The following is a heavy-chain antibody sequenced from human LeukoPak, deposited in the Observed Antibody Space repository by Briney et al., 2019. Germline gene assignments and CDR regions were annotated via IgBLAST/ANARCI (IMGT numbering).Heavy chain of an antibody. J-gene: IGHJ3*02. CDR1: GFTFSSYG. D-gene: IGHD1-14*01. CDR2: ISYDGSNQ. Sequence: GGSLRLSCAASGFTFSSYGMHWVRQAPGKGLEWVAVISYDGSNQYYADSVKGRFAISRDKSKNTLSLQMNSLRAEDTAVYYCARESEPAGLAFDIWGQGTMVTVSS. V-gene: IGHV3-30*03. CDR3: ARESEPAGLAFDI.